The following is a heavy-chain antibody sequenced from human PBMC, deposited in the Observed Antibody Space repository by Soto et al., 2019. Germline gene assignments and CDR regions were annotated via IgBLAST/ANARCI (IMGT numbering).Heavy chain of an antibody. CDR2: IYYSGST. CDR3: ARDQLSVTTGSLDYYYMDV. D-gene: IGHD4-17*01. V-gene: IGHV4-39*02. CDR1: GGSISSSSYY. Sequence: SETLSLTCTVSGGSISSSSYYWGWIRQPPGKGLEWIGSIYYSGSTYYNPSLKSRVTISVDTSKNQFSLKLSSVTAADTAVYYCARDQLSVTTGSLDYYYMDVWGKGTTVTVSS. J-gene: IGHJ6*03.